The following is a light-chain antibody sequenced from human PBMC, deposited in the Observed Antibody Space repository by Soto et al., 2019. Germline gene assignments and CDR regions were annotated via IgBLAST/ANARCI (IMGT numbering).Light chain of an antibody. J-gene: IGKJ4*01. Sequence: DIAMTQSPATLPVSPGERATLFCRASQSVRSNFLAWYQQKPGQAPRLLIYGASTRATGVPARFSGSGSGTEFTLTISSLQSEDFAVYYCQQYSAWPLTFGGGNKV. V-gene: IGKV3-15*01. CDR3: QQYSAWPLT. CDR1: QSVRSN. CDR2: GAS.